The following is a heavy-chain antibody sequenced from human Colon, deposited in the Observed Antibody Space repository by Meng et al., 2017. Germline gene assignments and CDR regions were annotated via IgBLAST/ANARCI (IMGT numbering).Heavy chain of an antibody. D-gene: IGHD6-19*01. CDR2: IYSSGST. Sequence: QVQVKESGPGLGEPSETLSLTCNVSGVSFKSGIYYWNWIRSPPGKTLEWIGYIYSSGSTTYYPSLQSRVTISLDTPKNQFSLKLTSVTAADTAVYYCAREGPIAVAGYDYWGQGTLVTVSS. J-gene: IGHJ4*02. V-gene: IGHV4-61*01. CDR3: AREGPIAVAGYDY. CDR1: GVSFKSGIYY.